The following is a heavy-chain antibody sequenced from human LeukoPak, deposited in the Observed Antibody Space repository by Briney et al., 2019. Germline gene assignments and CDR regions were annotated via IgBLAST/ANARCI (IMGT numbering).Heavy chain of an antibody. D-gene: IGHD1-26*01. CDR1: GYSFTSYW. V-gene: IGHV5-51*01. CDR3: ARHHRKYSGSLRGALDH. Sequence: GESLKISCKGSGYSFTSYWIGWVRQMPGKGLEWMGISYPGDSDTRYSPSFQGQVTISADKSTGTVSLQWSSLKASDTAIYYCARHHRKYSGSLRGALDHWGQGTLVTVSS. J-gene: IGHJ5*02. CDR2: SYPGDSDT.